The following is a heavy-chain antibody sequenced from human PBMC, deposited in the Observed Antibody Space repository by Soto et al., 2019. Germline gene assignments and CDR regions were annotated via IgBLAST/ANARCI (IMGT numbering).Heavy chain of an antibody. D-gene: IGHD4-17*01. CDR2: INAGNGNA. V-gene: IGHV1-3*01. CDR3: TRPPHYGDYYFDY. J-gene: IGHJ4*02. CDR1: GYTFTSYA. Sequence: ASVKVSCKASGYTFTSYAIHWVRQAPGQRPEWMGGINAGNGNANYSQKLQGRVTIYRDTSARTAYMELSGLTSEDTAVYYCTRPPHYGDYYFDYWGQGTLVTFSS.